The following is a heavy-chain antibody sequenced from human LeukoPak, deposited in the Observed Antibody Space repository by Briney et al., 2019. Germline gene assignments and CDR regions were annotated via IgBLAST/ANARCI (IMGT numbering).Heavy chain of an antibody. CDR1: GFTFSSYS. J-gene: IGHJ5*02. CDR2: ISSSSSYI. CDR3: ARAGNYYGRHTNWFDP. V-gene: IGHV3-21*01. Sequence: GGSLRLSCAASGFTFSSYSMNWVRQAPGKGLEWVSSISSSSSYIYYADSVKGRFTIARDNAKKSLYLQMNSLRAEDTAVYYCARAGNYYGRHTNWFDPWGQGTLVTVSS. D-gene: IGHD3-10*01.